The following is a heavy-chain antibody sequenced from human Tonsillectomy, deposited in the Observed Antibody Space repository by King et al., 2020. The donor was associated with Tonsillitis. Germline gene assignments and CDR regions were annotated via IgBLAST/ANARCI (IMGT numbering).Heavy chain of an antibody. CDR2: IYPSGST. CDR1: GGSVSTYS. V-gene: IGHV4-4*07. D-gene: IGHD6-13*01. J-gene: IGHJ5*02. CDR3: ARERWEQQLLQGCFDP. Sequence: VQLQESGPGLVKPSETLSLTCSVSGGSVSTYSLSWIRQPAGKGPEWIGRIYPSGSTNYNSSLRSRVTVSVDTSKNHFSLILTSVTAADTAVYYCARERWEQQLLQGCFDPWGQGTLVTVSS.